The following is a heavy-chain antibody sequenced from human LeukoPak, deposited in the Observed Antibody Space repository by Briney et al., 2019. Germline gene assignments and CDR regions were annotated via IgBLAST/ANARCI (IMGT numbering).Heavy chain of an antibody. V-gene: IGHV4-59*01. D-gene: IGHD3-10*01. J-gene: IGHJ2*01. Sequence: PSETLSLTCTVSGGSISSYYWSWIRQPPGKGLEWIGYIYYSGSTNYNPSPKSRVTISVDTSKNQFSLKLSSVTAADTAVYYCARSMVRGVRPWYFDLWGRGTLVTVSS. CDR3: ARSMVRGVRPWYFDL. CDR2: IYYSGST. CDR1: GGSISSYY.